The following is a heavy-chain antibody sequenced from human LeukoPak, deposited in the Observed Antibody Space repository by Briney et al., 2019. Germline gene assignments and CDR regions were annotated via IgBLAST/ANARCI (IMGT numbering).Heavy chain of an antibody. V-gene: IGHV3-7*03. D-gene: IGHD6-19*01. CDR1: GFTFSSYA. CDR2: INPDGSER. Sequence: GGSLRLSCAASGFTFSSYAMHWVRQAPGKGLEWVALINPDGSERYYVDSVKGRFTISRDNAKNSLYLQMDSLRDDDTAMYFCTRDLPAVPGPRMDVWGQGTTVTVS. J-gene: IGHJ6*02. CDR3: TRDLPAVPGPRMDV.